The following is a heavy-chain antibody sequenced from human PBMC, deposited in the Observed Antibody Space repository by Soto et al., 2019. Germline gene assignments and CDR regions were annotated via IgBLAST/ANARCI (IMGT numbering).Heavy chain of an antibody. D-gene: IGHD2-8*01. CDR2: INHSGST. CDR3: ARGNGGYFFDC. V-gene: IGHV4-34*01. Sequence: SETLSLTCAVYGGSFSGYYWSWIRQPPGKGLEWIGEINHSGSTNYNPSLKSRVTISVDTSKNQFSLKLSSVTAADTAVYYCARGNGGYFFDCWGQGTLVTVSS. CDR1: GGSFSGYY. J-gene: IGHJ4*02.